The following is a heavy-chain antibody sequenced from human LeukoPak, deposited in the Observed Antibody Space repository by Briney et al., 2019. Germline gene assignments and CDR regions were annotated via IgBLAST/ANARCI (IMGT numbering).Heavy chain of an antibody. D-gene: IGHD4-11*01. CDR2: INHSGST. J-gene: IGHJ5*02. CDR1: GGSSSGYY. CDR3: ARTYSNYVSLNLFDP. Sequence: PSETLSLTCAVYGGSSSGYYWSWIRQPPGKGLEWIGEINHSGSTNYNPSLKSRVTISVDTSKNQFSLKLSSVTAADTAVYYCARTYSNYVSLNLFDPWGQGTLVTVSS. V-gene: IGHV4-34*01.